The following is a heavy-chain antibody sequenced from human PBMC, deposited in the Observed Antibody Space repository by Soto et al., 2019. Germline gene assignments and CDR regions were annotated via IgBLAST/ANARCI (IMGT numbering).Heavy chain of an antibody. V-gene: IGHV1-69*13. CDR2: IIPIFGTA. CDR1: GGTFSSYA. D-gene: IGHD5-12*01. J-gene: IGHJ6*02. CDR3: ARVMVSDIVATIDYYGMDV. Sequence: SVKVSCKASGGTFSSYAISWVRQAPGQGLEWMGGIIPIFGTANYAQKFQGRVTITADESTSTAYMELSSLRSEDTAVYYCARVMVSDIVATIDYYGMDVWGQGTKVTVSS.